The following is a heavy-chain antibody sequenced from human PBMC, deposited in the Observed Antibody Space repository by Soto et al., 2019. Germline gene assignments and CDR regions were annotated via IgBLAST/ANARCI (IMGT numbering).Heavy chain of an antibody. V-gene: IGHV1-2*02. CDR2: INPNSGGP. Sequence: QVQLVQSGAEVKKPGASVKVSCEASGYTFTDYYIHWVRQAPGQGLEWMGWINPNSGGPKYAQKFQGSVTMTRDTAISTAYMELSSLTSDDTAVYYCGINRRGKGLDYSGQGTLVTVSS. CDR1: GYTFTDYY. J-gene: IGHJ4*02. CDR3: GINRRGKGLDY. D-gene: IGHD1-26*01.